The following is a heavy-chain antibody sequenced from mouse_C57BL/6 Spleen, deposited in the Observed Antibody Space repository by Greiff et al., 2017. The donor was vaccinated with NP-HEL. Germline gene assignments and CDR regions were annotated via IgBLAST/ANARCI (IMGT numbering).Heavy chain of an antibody. D-gene: IGHD1-1*01. J-gene: IGHJ3*01. Sequence: QVQLQQSGAELARPGASVKLSCKASGYTFTSYGISWVKQRTGQGLEWIGEIYPRSGNTYYNEKFKGKATLTADKSSSTAYMELRSLTSEDSAVYFCARYGTTVEKLADWGQGTLVTVSA. CDR1: GYTFTSYG. CDR2: IYPRSGNT. V-gene: IGHV1-81*01. CDR3: ARYGTTVEKLAD.